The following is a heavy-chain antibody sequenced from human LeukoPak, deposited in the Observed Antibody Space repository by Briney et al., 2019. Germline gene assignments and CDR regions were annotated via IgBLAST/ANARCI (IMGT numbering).Heavy chain of an antibody. V-gene: IGHV3-23*01. Sequence: GGSLRLSCAASGFTFSSYGMHWVRQAPGQGLDWVSAISLTADTKFYADSVKGRFTVSRDNSKNTVYLQMNSLRAEDTAVYYCAKGGPRDGYNDFDYWGHGTLVTVSS. CDR2: ISLTADTK. D-gene: IGHD5-24*01. J-gene: IGHJ4*01. CDR1: GFTFSSYG. CDR3: AKGGPRDGYNDFDY.